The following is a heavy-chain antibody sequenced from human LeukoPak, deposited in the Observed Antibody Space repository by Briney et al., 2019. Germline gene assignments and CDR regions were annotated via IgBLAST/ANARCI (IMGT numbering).Heavy chain of an antibody. CDR1: GFTFSSYA. J-gene: IGHJ4*02. Sequence: GGSLRLSCAASGFTFSSYAMIWVRQAPGKGLEWVSAISGSGQSTYYEDSVKGRFTISRDNSKSTLYLQMKSLRADDTAVYYCAKSGSSWSHYFDYWGQGTLVTVSS. D-gene: IGHD6-6*01. CDR2: ISGSGQST. V-gene: IGHV3-23*01. CDR3: AKSGSSWSHYFDY.